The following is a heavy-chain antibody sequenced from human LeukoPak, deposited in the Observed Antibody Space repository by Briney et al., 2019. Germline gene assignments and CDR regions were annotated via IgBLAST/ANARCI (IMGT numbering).Heavy chain of an antibody. V-gene: IGHV3-64D*06. CDR1: GFTFSNYA. Sequence: GGSLRLSCLASGFTFSNYAIHWVRQAPGKGLEYVSVISDNGGGTYYADSVKGRFTISRDNSKNTVYLQLTSLGDEDTAVYYCVKAKDIVVVIAAFFNWGQGTLVTVSS. CDR2: ISDNGGGT. J-gene: IGHJ4*02. CDR3: VKAKDIVVVIAAFFN. D-gene: IGHD2-15*01.